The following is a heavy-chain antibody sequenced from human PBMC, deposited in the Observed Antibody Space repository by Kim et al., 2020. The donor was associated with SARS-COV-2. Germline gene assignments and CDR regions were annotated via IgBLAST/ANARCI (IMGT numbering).Heavy chain of an antibody. CDR3: ASLWLSDPYYFDY. CDR2: ISSSGSTI. J-gene: IGHJ4*02. D-gene: IGHD5-18*01. Sequence: GGSLRLSCAASGFTFSDYYMSWIRQAPGKGLEWVSYISSSGSTIYYADSVKGRFTISRDNAKNSLYLQMNSLRAEDTAVYYCASLWLSDPYYFDYWGQGTLVTVSS. V-gene: IGHV3-11*04. CDR1: GFTFSDYY.